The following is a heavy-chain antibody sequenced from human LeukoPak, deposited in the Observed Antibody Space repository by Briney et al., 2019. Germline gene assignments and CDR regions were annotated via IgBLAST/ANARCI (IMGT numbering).Heavy chain of an antibody. CDR3: ATYSGAHHKTFDD. Sequence: GRSPRLSCAASGFSLSSYWMSWVRQAPGKGLEWVANIKQDESEKDYVDSVKGRFTISRDNAKNSMYLQMSSLRAEDTAVYYCATYSGAHHKTFDDWGQGTLVTVSS. V-gene: IGHV3-7*03. CDR1: GFSLSSYW. D-gene: IGHD1-26*01. J-gene: IGHJ4*02. CDR2: IKQDESEK.